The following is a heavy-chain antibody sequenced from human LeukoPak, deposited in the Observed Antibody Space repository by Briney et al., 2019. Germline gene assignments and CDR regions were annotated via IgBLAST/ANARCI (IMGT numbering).Heavy chain of an antibody. D-gene: IGHD6-19*01. Sequence: ASVKVSCKASGYTFSSYAMHWVRQAPGQRLEWMGWINAGNGITKYSQGFQGRVTFTRDTSASTAYMEISSLRSEDTAVYYCARGGMFSTGWYDRWLDPWGQGTLVTVSS. CDR2: INAGNGIT. CDR3: ARGGMFSTGWYDRWLDP. CDR1: GYTFSSYA. V-gene: IGHV1-3*03. J-gene: IGHJ5*02.